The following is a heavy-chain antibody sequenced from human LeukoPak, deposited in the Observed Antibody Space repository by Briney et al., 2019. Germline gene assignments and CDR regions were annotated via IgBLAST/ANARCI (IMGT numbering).Heavy chain of an antibody. CDR3: ARLGELSTLDY. J-gene: IGHJ4*02. CDR2: ISYDGSNK. V-gene: IGHV3-30*03. CDR1: GFTFSSYG. D-gene: IGHD3-16*02. Sequence: SGGSLRLSCAASGFTFSSYGMHWVRQAPGKGLEWVAVISYDGSNKYYADSVKGRFTISGDNSKNTLYLQMNSLRAEDTAVYYCARLGELSTLDYWGQGTLVTVSS.